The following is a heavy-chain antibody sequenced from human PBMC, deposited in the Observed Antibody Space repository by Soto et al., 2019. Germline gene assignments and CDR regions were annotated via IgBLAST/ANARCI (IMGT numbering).Heavy chain of an antibody. V-gene: IGHV3-33*01. J-gene: IGHJ4*02. D-gene: IGHD3-22*01. CDR3: ARDYYDTSGSTDY. Sequence: GGSLRLSCAASGFTFSSYGMHWVRQAPGKGLEWVAAIWYDGSNKYYADSVKGRFTISRDNPKTTLYLQMNSLGAEDTAVYNCARDYYDTSGSTDYWGQGTLVTVSS. CDR1: GFTFSSYG. CDR2: IWYDGSNK.